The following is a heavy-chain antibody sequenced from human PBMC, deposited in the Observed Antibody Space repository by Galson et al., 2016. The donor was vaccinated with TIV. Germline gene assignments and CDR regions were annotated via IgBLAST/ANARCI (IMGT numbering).Heavy chain of an antibody. V-gene: IGHV1-2*04. Sequence: SVKVSCKASGYTFTAYYIHWVRQAPGQGLEWMGWINPDSGDTNYAQKFQGWVTMTRDTSVNTAYVEVTRLRSGDSAIYYCAREYKVALGRGLISTSYFDHWGQGTLVTFSS. J-gene: IGHJ4*02. CDR1: GYTFTAYY. CDR2: INPDSGDT. D-gene: IGHD3-10*01. CDR3: AREYKVALGRGLISTSYFDH.